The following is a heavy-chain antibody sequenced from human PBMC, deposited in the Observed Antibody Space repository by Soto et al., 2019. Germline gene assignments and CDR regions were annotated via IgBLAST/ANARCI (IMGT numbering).Heavy chain of an antibody. CDR3: ARVLEYGAALVAFDI. CDR1: GFTFSSYS. V-gene: IGHV3-21*01. J-gene: IGHJ3*02. Sequence: GGSLRLSRAASGFTFSSYSMNWVRQAPGKGLEWVSSFIRNSSYIYYADSVKGRFAISRDNAKNSLYLQMNSLRAEDTAVYYCARVLEYGAALVAFDIWGQGTMVTVSS. D-gene: IGHD4-17*01. CDR2: FIRNSSYI.